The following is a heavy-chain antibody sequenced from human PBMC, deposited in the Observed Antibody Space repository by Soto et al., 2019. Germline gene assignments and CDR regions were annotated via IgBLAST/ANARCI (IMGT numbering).Heavy chain of an antibody. CDR2: IYHSGST. CDR1: GGSISSSNW. CDR3: ARGSNQNSWFDP. V-gene: IGHV4-4*02. Sequence: QVQLQESGPGLVKPSGTLSLTCAVSGGSISSSNWWSWVRQPPGKGLEWIGEIYHSGSTNYNPSLKSRGTISVDKSKNQFSRKLSSVTAADTAVYYCARGSNQNSWFDPWGQGTLVTVSS. J-gene: IGHJ5*02.